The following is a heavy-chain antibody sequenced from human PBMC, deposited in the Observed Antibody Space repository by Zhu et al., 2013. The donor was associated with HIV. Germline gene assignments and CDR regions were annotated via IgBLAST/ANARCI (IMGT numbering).Heavy chain of an antibody. J-gene: IGHJ4*02. D-gene: IGHD3-22*01. Sequence: VQLQESGPGLVKPSGTLSLTCAVSGASISSGHWWIWVRQPPGKGLEWIGEMYHSGNTNYSPSLKSRVTMSIDKSKSQFSLKLSSVTAADTAVYYCARGNGYYDSYYFDYWGQGALVTVSS. V-gene: IGHV4-4*02. CDR3: ARGNGYYDSYYFDY. CDR2: MYHSGNT. CDR1: GASISSGHW.